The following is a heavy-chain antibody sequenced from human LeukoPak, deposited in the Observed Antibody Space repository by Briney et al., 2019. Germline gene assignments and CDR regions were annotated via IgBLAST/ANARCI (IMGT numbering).Heavy chain of an antibody. J-gene: IGHJ4*02. CDR1: GFTFSSYA. V-gene: IGHV3-23*01. D-gene: IGHD3-22*01. Sequence: PGGSVSLSCAASGFTFSSYAMRWARQTPGKAREWVSAISGSGACTCYADSVKGRFTVSRDNSKNTLYLQMNSLRVGDTAVYYCAKLPSYYYESSGYYYFDYWGQGTLVTVSS. CDR2: ISGSGACT. CDR3: AKLPSYYYESSGYYYFDY.